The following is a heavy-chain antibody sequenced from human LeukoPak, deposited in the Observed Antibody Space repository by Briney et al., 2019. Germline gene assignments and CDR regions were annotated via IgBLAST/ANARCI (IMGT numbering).Heavy chain of an antibody. CDR2: IRYDGSNK. V-gene: IGHV3-30*02. Sequence: GGSLRLSCAASGFTFSSYGMHWVRQAPGKGLEWVAIIRYDGSNKCYADSVKGRFTISRDNSKNTLYLQMNSLRAEDTAVYYCAKDRQLALDYWGQGTLVTVSS. CDR1: GFTFSSYG. J-gene: IGHJ4*02. CDR3: AKDRQLALDY. D-gene: IGHD6-6*01.